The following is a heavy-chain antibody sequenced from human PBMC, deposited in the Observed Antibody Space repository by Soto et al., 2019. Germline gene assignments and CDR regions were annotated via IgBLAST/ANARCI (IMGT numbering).Heavy chain of an antibody. CDR2: ITDSGGST. V-gene: IGHV3-23*01. Sequence: EVQLLESGGGLVQPGGSLRLACAASGFTFSSQAMSWVRQAPGKGLEWVSTITDSGGSTYYADSVKGRFTISRDNSKNTLYLQMNILRVEDTAVYYCAHMTRFDYWGQGTLVTVSS. D-gene: IGHD4-17*01. J-gene: IGHJ4*02. CDR3: AHMTRFDY. CDR1: GFTFSSQA.